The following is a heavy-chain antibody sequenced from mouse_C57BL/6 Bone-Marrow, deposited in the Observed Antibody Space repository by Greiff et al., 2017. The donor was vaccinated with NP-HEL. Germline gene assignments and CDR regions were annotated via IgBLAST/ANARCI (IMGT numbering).Heavy chain of an antibody. D-gene: IGHD1-1*01. CDR3: ARGGITTVVATDV. J-gene: IGHJ1*03. CDR2: ISYSGST. Sequence: EVQRVESGPGMVKPSQSLSLTCTVTGYSITSGYDWHWIRHFPGNKLEWMGYISYSGSTNYNPSLKSRISITHDTSKNHFFLKLNSVTTEDTATYYCARGGITTVVATDVWGTGTTVTVSS. V-gene: IGHV3-1*01. CDR1: GYSITSGYD.